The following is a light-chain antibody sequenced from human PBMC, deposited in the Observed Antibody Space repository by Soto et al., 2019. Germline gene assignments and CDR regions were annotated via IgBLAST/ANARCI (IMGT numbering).Light chain of an antibody. V-gene: IGKV1-39*01. CDR2: AAS. CDR1: QNISDS. CDR3: QRSWT. J-gene: IGKJ2*01. Sequence: DIQMTQSPSSLSASVGDRVTITCRPSQNISDSLNWYQHKPGQATKLLIYAASSLQSGVPSRFSGSGSETDFTLTIRSLQPEDFASYFCQRSWTFGQGTKL.